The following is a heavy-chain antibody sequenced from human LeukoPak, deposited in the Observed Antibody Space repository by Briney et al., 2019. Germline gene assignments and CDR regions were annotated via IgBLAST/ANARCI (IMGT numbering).Heavy chain of an antibody. Sequence: GGSLRLSCVASGFIFSKYGMHWVRQAPGKGLEWVAIVWYDGSNQYYGDSIKGRFTISRDNSKNTVYLQMNSLRAEDTAVYYCARWGIIGHDAFDIWGQGTVVTVSS. CDR2: VWYDGSNQ. J-gene: IGHJ3*02. D-gene: IGHD1-14*01. CDR3: ARWGIIGHDAFDI. V-gene: IGHV3-33*01. CDR1: GFIFSKYG.